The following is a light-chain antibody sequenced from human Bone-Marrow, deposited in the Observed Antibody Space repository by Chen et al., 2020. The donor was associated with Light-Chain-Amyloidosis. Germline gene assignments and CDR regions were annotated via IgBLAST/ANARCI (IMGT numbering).Light chain of an antibody. J-gene: IGLJ2*01. CDR3: AAWDDSLNGVV. Sequence: QSVLTQPPSTSGTPGQRVTISCSGSTSNIGTYPVNWYRQVPGTAPRLLIQSDNQRPSGVPARFSGSKSGTSASLAISWLQSEDEADYYCAAWDDSLNGVVFGGGTKLTVL. CDR1: TSNIGTYP. CDR2: SDN. V-gene: IGLV1-44*01.